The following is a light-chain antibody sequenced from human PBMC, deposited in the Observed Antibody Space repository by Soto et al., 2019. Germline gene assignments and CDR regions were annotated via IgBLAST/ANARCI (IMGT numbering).Light chain of an antibody. V-gene: IGLV2-23*01. Sequence: QPLLTQPGSVSGSPGQSITISCTGTNSDVGSYNLVSWYQQHPGKAPKLVIYKGSERPSGVSNRFSGSKSGNTASLTISGLQADDEAHSHCSSYPGSITFYVFGTLTKVTV. CDR3: SSYPGSITFYV. J-gene: IGLJ1*01. CDR2: KGS. CDR1: NSDVGSYNL.